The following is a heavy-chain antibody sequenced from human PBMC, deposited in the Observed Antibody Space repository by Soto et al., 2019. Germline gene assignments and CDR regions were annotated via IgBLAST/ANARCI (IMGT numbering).Heavy chain of an antibody. CDR3: ARGPLLRCRGEPDY. Sequence: QVQLQQWGAGLLKPSETLSLTCAVYGGSFSGYYWSWIRQPPGKGLEWIGEINHSGSTNYNPSLKSRVTISVDKSKNQFSRKLSSVTAADTAVYYCARGPLLRCRGEPDYWGQGTLVTVSS. CDR2: INHSGST. J-gene: IGHJ4*02. CDR1: GGSFSGYY. V-gene: IGHV4-34*01. D-gene: IGHD2-15*01.